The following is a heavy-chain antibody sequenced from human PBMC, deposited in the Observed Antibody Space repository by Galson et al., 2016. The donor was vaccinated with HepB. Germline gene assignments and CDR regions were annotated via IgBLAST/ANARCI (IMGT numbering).Heavy chain of an antibody. J-gene: IGHJ4*02. CDR1: GFTFNTYS. CDR3: ARDPWVDY. D-gene: IGHD1-26*01. CDR2: ISSSSSTI. Sequence: SLRLSCAASGFTFNTYSMNWVRQAPGKGLEWVSHISSSSSTIKYADSVKGRFTISRDNAKNSLYLQMNSLRDEGTAVYYCARDPWVDYWGQGTLVTVSS. V-gene: IGHV3-48*02.